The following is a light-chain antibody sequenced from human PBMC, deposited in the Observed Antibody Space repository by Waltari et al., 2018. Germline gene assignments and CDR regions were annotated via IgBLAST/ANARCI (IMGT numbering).Light chain of an antibody. V-gene: IGLV5-45*01. CDR3: MILHNNAVV. CDR1: RGIDVGTYR. Sequence: QAVLTQPASLSSFPGASAIITCSLPRGIDVGTYRIYWCHQRPGSPPQFLVRYNSDSDKQQGSGVPSRFSGSKDTSTNAGILLISGLQSEDEADYYCMILHNNAVVFGGGTRLTVL. CDR2: YNSDSDK. J-gene: IGLJ3*02.